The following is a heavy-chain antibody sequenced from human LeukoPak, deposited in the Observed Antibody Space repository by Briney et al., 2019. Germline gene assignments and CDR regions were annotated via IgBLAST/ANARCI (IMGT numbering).Heavy chain of an antibody. D-gene: IGHD3-9*01. J-gene: IGHJ6*04. CDR3: ARDLELRYLGWLLKPPSYYDYGMDV. CDR2: IKQDGSEK. CDR1: GFTFSRYW. V-gene: IGHV3-7*03. Sequence: PGGSLRLSCAASGFTFSRYWMNWVRQAPGKGLEGVANIKQDGSEKYYVDSVKGRFTIHRENAKNSLYLKMNSLRGEDTGVYYWARDLELRYLGWLLKPPSYYDYGMDVWGKGTTVTVSS.